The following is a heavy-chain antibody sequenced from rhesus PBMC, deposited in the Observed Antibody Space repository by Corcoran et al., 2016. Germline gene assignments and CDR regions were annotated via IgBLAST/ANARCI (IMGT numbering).Heavy chain of an antibody. CDR3: ARDSGSRGNDY. V-gene: IGHV4-73*01. D-gene: IGHD2-15*01. CDR2: IDGDGANT. J-gene: IGHJ4*01. Sequence: QVKLQQWGEGLVKPSETLSLTCAVYDVSITGYYWSWIRQPPGKGLEWIGNIDGDGANTNYNPSLKNRVTMSKDTSKNQFSLKLSSVTAADTAAYFCARDSGSRGNDYWGQGVLVTVSS. CDR1: DVSITGYY.